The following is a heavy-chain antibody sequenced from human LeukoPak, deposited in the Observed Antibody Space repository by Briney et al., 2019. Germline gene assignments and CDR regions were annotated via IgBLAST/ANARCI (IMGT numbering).Heavy chain of an antibody. CDR3: AKVMATVTTPFDY. J-gene: IGHJ4*02. V-gene: IGHV3-30*02. D-gene: IGHD4-17*01. CDR2: IRYDGSNK. CDR1: GFTFSSYG. Sequence: PGGSLRLSCAASGFTFSSYGMHWVRQAPGKGLEWVAFIRYDGSNKYYADSVKGRFTISRDNSKNTLYLQMNSLRAEDTAVYYCAKVMATVTTPFDYWGQGTLVTVPS.